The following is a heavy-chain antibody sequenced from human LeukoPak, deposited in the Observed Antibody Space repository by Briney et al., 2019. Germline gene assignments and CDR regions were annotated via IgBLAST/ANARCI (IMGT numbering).Heavy chain of an antibody. Sequence: ASVKVSCRASGYTFTRYYMHWVRQAPGQGLEWMGIINPSGGSTSYAQKFQGRVTMTRDTSTSTVYMELSSLRSEDTALYYCARETRLGSTSCGVDYWGQGTLVTVSS. D-gene: IGHD2-2*01. CDR1: GYTFTRYY. V-gene: IGHV1-46*01. CDR3: ARETRLGSTSCGVDY. J-gene: IGHJ4*02. CDR2: INPSGGST.